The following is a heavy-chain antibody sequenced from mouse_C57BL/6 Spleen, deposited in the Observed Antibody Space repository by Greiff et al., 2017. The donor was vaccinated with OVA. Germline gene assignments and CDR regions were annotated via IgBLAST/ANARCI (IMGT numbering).Heavy chain of an antibody. V-gene: IGHV5-17*01. Sequence: EVKLMESGGGLVKPGGSLKLSCAASGFTFSDYGMHWVRQAPEKGLEWVAYISSGSSTIYYADTVKGRFTISRDNAKNTLFLQMTSLRSEDTAMYYCATYGSSYDYFGYWGQGTTLTVSS. CDR2: ISSGSSTI. CDR1: GFTFSDYG. J-gene: IGHJ2*01. CDR3: ATYGSSYDYFGY. D-gene: IGHD1-1*01.